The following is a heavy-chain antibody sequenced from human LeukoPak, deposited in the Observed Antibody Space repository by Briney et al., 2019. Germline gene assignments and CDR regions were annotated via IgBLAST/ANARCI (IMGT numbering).Heavy chain of an antibody. Sequence: GASVKVSCKASGYTFTGYYMHWVRQAPGQGLEWMGWINPNSGGTNYAQKFQGRVTMTRDTSISTAYMELSRLRSDDTAVYYCARVVKAYYYDSSGYDYWGQGTLVTVS. J-gene: IGHJ4*02. CDR2: INPNSGGT. CDR1: GYTFTGYY. V-gene: IGHV1-2*02. CDR3: ARVVKAYYYDSSGYDY. D-gene: IGHD3-22*01.